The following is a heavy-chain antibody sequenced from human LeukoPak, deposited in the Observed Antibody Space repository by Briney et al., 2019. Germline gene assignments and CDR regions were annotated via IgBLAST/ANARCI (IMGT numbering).Heavy chain of an antibody. Sequence: GASVKVSCKASGYTFTSYYMHWVRQAPGQGLEWMGIINPSGGSTSYAQKFQGRVTMTRDMSTSTVYMELSSLRSEDTAVYYCARGIGSGYYYYYMDVWGKGTTVIISS. V-gene: IGHV1-46*01. CDR3: ARGIGSGYYYYYMDV. J-gene: IGHJ6*03. CDR1: GYTFTSYY. D-gene: IGHD6-19*01. CDR2: INPSGGST.